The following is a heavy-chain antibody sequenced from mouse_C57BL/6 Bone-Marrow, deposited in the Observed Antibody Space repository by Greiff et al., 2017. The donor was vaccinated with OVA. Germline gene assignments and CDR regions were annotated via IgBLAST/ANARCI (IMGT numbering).Heavy chain of an antibody. CDR3: ARGGYAWFAY. CDR2: ISYSGST. J-gene: IGHJ3*01. V-gene: IGHV3-1*01. Sequence: VQLKESGPGMVKPSQSLSLTCTVTGYSITSGYDWHWIRHFPGNKLEWMGYISYSGSTNYNPSLKSRISITHDTSKNHFFLKLNSVTTEDTATYYCARGGYAWFAYWGQGTLVTVSA. D-gene: IGHD2-2*01. CDR1: GYSITSGYD.